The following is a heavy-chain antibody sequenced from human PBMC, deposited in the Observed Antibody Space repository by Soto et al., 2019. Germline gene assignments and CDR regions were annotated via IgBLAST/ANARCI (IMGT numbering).Heavy chain of an antibody. CDR3: ARFVIGAYFDY. Sequence: QVQLVQSGAEVKKPGSSVKVSCKASGGTFSSYAISWVRQAPGQGLEWMGGIIPIFGTANYAQKFQGRVTITADESTSTASMELSSRRSEDTAVYYCARFVIGAYFDYWGQGTLVTVSS. V-gene: IGHV1-69*01. CDR2: IIPIFGTA. J-gene: IGHJ4*02. CDR1: GGTFSSYA.